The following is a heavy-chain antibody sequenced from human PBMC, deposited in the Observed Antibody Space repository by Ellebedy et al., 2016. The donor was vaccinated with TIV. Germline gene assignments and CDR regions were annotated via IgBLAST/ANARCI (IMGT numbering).Heavy chain of an antibody. D-gene: IGHD3-22*01. Sequence: GESLKISCQGSAYRFTSYWIGWVRQMPGKGLEWMGIIYPGDSDTRYSPSFQGQVTISADKSISTAYLQWTSLKASDTAMYYCARIPYYYESSGPRFLDYWGQGTLVTVSS. J-gene: IGHJ4*02. CDR2: IYPGDSDT. V-gene: IGHV5-51*01. CDR1: AYRFTSYW. CDR3: ARIPYYYESSGPRFLDY.